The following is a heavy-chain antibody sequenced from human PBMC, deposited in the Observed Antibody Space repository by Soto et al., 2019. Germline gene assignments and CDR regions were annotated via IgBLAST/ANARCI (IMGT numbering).Heavy chain of an antibody. J-gene: IGHJ4*02. Sequence: PSETLSLTCTVSGDSISSNYWNWIRQPPGKGLEWIGYVYYTGSTNYNPSLKSRVTISLETSKNHFSLKLSSVTAADTAVYYCARDPFTVCSNYLLAHYFXSSGQATLVTVSS. D-gene: IGHD4-4*01. CDR3: ARDPFTVCSNYLLAHYFXS. CDR1: GDSISSNY. CDR2: VYYTGST. V-gene: IGHV4-59*01.